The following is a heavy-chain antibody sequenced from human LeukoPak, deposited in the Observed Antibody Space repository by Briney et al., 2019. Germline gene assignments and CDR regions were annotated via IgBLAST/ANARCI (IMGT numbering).Heavy chain of an antibody. CDR2: IYYSGST. Sequence: PSETLSLTCTVSGGSISSSYWSWIRQPPGKGLEWIGYIYYSGSTHYNPSLKSRVTISVDTSKNQFSLKLTSVTAADTAVFYCARTKDWGSLDYWGQGTLVTVSS. J-gene: IGHJ4*02. V-gene: IGHV4-59*01. CDR1: GGSISSSY. CDR3: ARTKDWGSLDY. D-gene: IGHD7-27*01.